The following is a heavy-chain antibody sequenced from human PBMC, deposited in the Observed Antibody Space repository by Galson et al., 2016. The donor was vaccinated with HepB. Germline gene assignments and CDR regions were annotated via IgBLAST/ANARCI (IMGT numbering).Heavy chain of an antibody. CDR2: IYGSGST. D-gene: IGHD1-26*01. Sequence: SETLSLTCSVSGGSITDYRWSWIRQPPGKGLEWIGYIYGSGSTNYNPSLKSRVTLSVDTSKNQFSLKLSSVTAADTAVYYCARSGSYYNFDFWGQGTLVTVSS. CDR1: GGSITDYR. V-gene: IGHV4-59*01. J-gene: IGHJ4*02. CDR3: ARSGSYYNFDF.